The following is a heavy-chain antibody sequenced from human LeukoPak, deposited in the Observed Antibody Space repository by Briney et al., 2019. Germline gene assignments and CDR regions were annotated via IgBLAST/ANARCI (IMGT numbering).Heavy chain of an antibody. CDR3: ARGAYYYDSSGYYLFDY. Sequence: PSETLSLTCTVSGGSISSYCWSWIRQPPGKGLEWIGYIYYSGSTNYNPSLKSRVTISVDTSKNQLSLKLSSVTAADTAVYYCARGAYYYDSSGYYLFDYWGQGTLVTVSS. D-gene: IGHD3-22*01. V-gene: IGHV4-59*08. J-gene: IGHJ4*02. CDR1: GGSISSYC. CDR2: IYYSGST.